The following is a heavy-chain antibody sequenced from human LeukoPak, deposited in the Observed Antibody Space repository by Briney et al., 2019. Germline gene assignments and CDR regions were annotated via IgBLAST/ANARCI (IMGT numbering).Heavy chain of an antibody. V-gene: IGHV4-38-2*01. D-gene: IGHD5-18*01. CDR3: ASLPGYSYGTGIDY. CDR1: GYSISSGYY. J-gene: IGHJ4*02. Sequence: PSETLSPTCAVSGYSISSGYYWGWIRQPPGKGLEWIGSIYHSGSTYYNPSLKSRVTISVDTSKNQFSLKLSSVTAADTAVYYCASLPGYSYGTGIDYWGQGTLVTVSS. CDR2: IYHSGST.